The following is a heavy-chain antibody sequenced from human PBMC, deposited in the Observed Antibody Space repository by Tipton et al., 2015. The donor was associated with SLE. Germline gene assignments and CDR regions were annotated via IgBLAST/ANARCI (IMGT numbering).Heavy chain of an antibody. V-gene: IGHV4-39*07. Sequence: TLSLTCTVSGGSISSSSYYWGWIRQPPGKGLEWIGTISYSGTTFYNPSLKSRVTMSVDTSKQFSLKLSSVTAADTAVYYCARELLGIAVAGSTYAFDIWGQGTMVTVSS. CDR2: ISYSGTT. D-gene: IGHD6-19*01. CDR1: GGSISSSSYY. CDR3: ARELLGIAVAGSTYAFDI. J-gene: IGHJ3*02.